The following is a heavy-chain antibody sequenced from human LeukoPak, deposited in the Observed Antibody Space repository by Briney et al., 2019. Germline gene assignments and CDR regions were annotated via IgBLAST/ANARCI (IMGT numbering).Heavy chain of an antibody. CDR1: GFTFSNYG. Sequence: GRSLRLSCAASGFTFSNYGMHWVRQTPGKGLDWVAVIWHDGSIKYYADSVRGRFTISRDNSMNTVYLQMNSLRVEDTAVHYCAKVRQFTAATGTGLDYWGQGTLVTVSS. V-gene: IGHV3-33*03. CDR2: IWHDGSIK. D-gene: IGHD6-13*01. J-gene: IGHJ4*02. CDR3: AKVRQFTAATGTGLDY.